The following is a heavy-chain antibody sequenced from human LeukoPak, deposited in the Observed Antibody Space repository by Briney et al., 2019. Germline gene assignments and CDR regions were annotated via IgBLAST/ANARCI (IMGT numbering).Heavy chain of an antibody. CDR2: IYPGDSNT. CDR1: GYTFSNYW. V-gene: IGHV5-51*01. CDR3: TRLGYCSGDTCFSASHY. J-gene: IGHJ4*02. Sequence: GESLKISCQGSGYTFSNYWSGWVRQMPGKGLDWMGIIYPGDSNTRYSPSLQGQVTISADKSISTAYLQWSSLKASDTGIYYSTRLGYCSGDTCFSASHYWGQGTLVTVSS. D-gene: IGHD2-15*01.